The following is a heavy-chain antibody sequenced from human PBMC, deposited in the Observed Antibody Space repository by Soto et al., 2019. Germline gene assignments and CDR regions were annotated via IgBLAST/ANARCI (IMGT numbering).Heavy chain of an antibody. Sequence: LSATLSLTCTVSGDSISGGASFWSWIRQPPGKGLEWIANVYYSGSSYYNPSLKSRLTISVDTTKNQFSLQLKSMTAADTAVYYCAKLSCTSSTCYFPGWFDPRGQGTLVTVSS. V-gene: IGHV4-31*03. J-gene: IGHJ5*02. CDR2: VYYSGSS. D-gene: IGHD2-2*01. CDR3: AKLSCTSSTCYFPGWFDP. CDR1: GDSISGGASF.